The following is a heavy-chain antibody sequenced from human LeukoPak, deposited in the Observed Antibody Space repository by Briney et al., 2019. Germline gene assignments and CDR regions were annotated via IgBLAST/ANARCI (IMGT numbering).Heavy chain of an antibody. J-gene: IGHJ3*02. V-gene: IGHV5-51*01. CDR2: IYPGDSDT. CDR1: GYSFTSYW. Sequence: GESLKISCKGSGYSFTSYWIGWVRQMPGKGLEWMGIIYPGDSDTRYSPSFQGQVTISADKSISTAYLQWSSLKASGTAMYYCARSSTIGHIVVVTAFDIWGQGTMVTVSS. D-gene: IGHD2-21*02. CDR3: ARSSTIGHIVVVTAFDI.